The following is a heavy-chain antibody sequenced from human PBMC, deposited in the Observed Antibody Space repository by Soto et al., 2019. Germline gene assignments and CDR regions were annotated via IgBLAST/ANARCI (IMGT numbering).Heavy chain of an antibody. V-gene: IGHV1-2*02. Sequence: VPLVQSGAEVKKPGASAKVSCKASGYSFTGYYVHWVRQAPGQGLEWMGRINPDSGGTHYVQKFQDRVSMTRDTSTSTVHMELSRLRADDTAVYYCAREDGVGLDAWGQGTSVTVS. CDR3: AREDGVGLDA. D-gene: IGHD2-8*01. CDR1: GYSFTGYY. CDR2: INPDSGGT. J-gene: IGHJ6*02.